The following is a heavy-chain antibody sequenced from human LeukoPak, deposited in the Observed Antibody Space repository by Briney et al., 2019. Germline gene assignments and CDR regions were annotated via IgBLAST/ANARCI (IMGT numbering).Heavy chain of an antibody. D-gene: IGHD6-19*01. J-gene: IGHJ4*02. CDR3: ARFPSIAVAGDY. V-gene: IGHV4-59*08. CDR2: IYYSGST. Sequence: SETQSLTCTVSGGSISSYYWSWIRQPPGKGLEWIGYIYYSGSTNYNPSLKSRVTISVDTSKNQFSLKLSSVTAADTAVYYCARFPSIAVAGDYWGQGTLVTVSS. CDR1: GGSISSYY.